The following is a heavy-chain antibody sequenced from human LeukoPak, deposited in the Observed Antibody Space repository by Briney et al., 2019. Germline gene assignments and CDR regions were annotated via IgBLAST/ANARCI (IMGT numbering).Heavy chain of an antibody. J-gene: IGHJ4*02. D-gene: IGHD6-13*01. Sequence: GGSLRLSCAASRFTFSSYWMSWVRQAPGKGLEWVANIKQDGSEKYYVDSVKGRFTISRDNAKNSLYLQMNSLRAEDTAVYYCARGLYSSSWSVDYWGQGTLVTVSS. CDR3: ARGLYSSSWSVDY. V-gene: IGHV3-7*01. CDR1: RFTFSSYW. CDR2: IKQDGSEK.